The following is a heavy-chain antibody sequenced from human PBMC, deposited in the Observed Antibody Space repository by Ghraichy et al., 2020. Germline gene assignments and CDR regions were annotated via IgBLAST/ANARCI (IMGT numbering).Heavy chain of an antibody. CDR3: ARPSSHNDLEGFDI. CDR2: VYHTGST. J-gene: IGHJ3*02. D-gene: IGHD1-1*01. Sequence: SETLSLTCTVSGYSIRRAYSWGWVRQSPGKGLEWIGSVYHTGSTHHNPSLERRLTILVDTSMNHFSLKLRSVTAADTAVYYCARPSSHNDLEGFDIWGQGTVVIVSS. CDR1: GYSIRRAYS. V-gene: IGHV4-38-2*02.